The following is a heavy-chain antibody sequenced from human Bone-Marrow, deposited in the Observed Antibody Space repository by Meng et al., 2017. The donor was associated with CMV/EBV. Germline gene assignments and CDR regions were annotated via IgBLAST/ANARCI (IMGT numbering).Heavy chain of an antibody. D-gene: IGHD2-2*02. CDR3: ARESPHYKYCSSTSCYRQIDY. V-gene: IGHV4-39*07. CDR2: IYYSGST. CDR1: GGSISSSSYY. Sequence: SEPLSLPCTVSGGSISSSSYYWGWIRQPPGKGLEWIGSIYYSGSTYYNPSLKSRVTISVDTSKNQFSLKLSSMTAADTAVYYRARESPHYKYCSSTSCYRQIDYWGQGTLVTVSS. J-gene: IGHJ4*02.